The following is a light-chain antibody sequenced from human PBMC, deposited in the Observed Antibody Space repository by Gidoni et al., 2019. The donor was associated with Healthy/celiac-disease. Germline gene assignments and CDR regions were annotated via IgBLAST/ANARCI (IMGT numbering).Light chain of an antibody. CDR1: QGISSY. CDR3: QQYYSYTQT. J-gene: IGKJ1*01. CDR2: AAS. Sequence: AIRMTQSPSSFSASTGDRVTITCRASQGISSYLAWYQKKPGKAPKLLIYAASTLQSGVPSRFSGSGSGKDFNLTISCLQYEDFATYYCQQYYSYTQTFGQGTKVEIK. V-gene: IGKV1-8*01.